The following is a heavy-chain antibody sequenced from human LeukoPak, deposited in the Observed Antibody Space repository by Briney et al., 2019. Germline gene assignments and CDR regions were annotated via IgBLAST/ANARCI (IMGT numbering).Heavy chain of an antibody. CDR3: ARVPRGVQLWWKTPTDEGFDY. CDR1: GYTFTGYY. J-gene: IGHJ4*02. D-gene: IGHD5-18*01. V-gene: IGHV1-2*02. Sequence: ASVKVSCKASGYTFTGYYMHWVRQAPGQGLEWMGWINPNSGGTNYAQKFQGRVTMTRDTSISTAYMELSRLRSDDTAVYYCARVPRGVQLWWKTPTDEGFDYWGQGTLVTVSS. CDR2: INPNSGGT.